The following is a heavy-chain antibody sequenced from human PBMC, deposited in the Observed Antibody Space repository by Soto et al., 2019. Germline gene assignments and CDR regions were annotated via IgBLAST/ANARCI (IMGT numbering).Heavy chain of an antibody. J-gene: IGHJ6*02. Sequence: GESLKIPWRVAGGTFAGLGAGRVRKKPGKGLEWMGIIYPGDSDTRYSPSFQGQVTISADKSISTAYLQWSSLKASDTAMYYCARTSAAGKYYYGMDVWGQGTTVTVSS. CDR2: IYPGDSDT. D-gene: IGHD6-13*01. CDR1: GGTFAGLG. CDR3: ARTSAAGKYYYGMDV. V-gene: IGHV5-51*01.